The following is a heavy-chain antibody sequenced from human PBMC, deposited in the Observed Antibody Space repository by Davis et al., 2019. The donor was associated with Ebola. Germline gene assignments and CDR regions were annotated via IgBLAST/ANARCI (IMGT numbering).Heavy chain of an antibody. D-gene: IGHD2-2*02. V-gene: IGHV4-59*01. CDR2: IYYSGST. CDR1: GGSISSYY. Sequence: PSETLSLTCTVSGGSISSYYWSWIRQPPGKGLEWIGYIYYSGSTNYNPSLKSRVTISVDTSKNQFSLKLSSVTAADTAVYYCARARVVPAAIPRKNWFDPWGQGTLVTVSS. CDR3: ARARVVPAAIPRKNWFDP. J-gene: IGHJ5*02.